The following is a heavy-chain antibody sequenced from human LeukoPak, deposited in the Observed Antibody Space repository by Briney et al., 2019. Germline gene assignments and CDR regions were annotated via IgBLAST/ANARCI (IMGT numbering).Heavy chain of an antibody. V-gene: IGHV3-21*01. D-gene: IGHD1-1*01. CDR2: INWSSNYI. Sequence: GGSLRLSCATSGFTFSSYSMNWVRQAPGKGLEWVSSINWSSNYINYADSVKGRFTISRDNAKNSVYLQMNSLRDEDTAMYYCAANWDLDYWGQGTQVTVSS. J-gene: IGHJ4*02. CDR1: GFTFSSYS. CDR3: AANWDLDY.